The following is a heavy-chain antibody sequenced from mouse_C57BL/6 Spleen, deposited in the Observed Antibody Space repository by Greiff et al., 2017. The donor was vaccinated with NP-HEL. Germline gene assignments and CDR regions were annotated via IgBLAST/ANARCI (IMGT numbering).Heavy chain of an antibody. CDR3: ARKGATVVATENAMDY. D-gene: IGHD1-1*01. Sequence: VQLQQSGPGLVQPSQSLSITCTVSGFSLTSYGVHWVRQSPGKGLEWLGVIWSGGSTDYNAAFISRLSISKDNSKSQVFFKMNSLQADDTAIYYCARKGATVVATENAMDYWGQGTSVTVSS. J-gene: IGHJ4*01. CDR2: IWSGGST. V-gene: IGHV2-2*01. CDR1: GFSLTSYG.